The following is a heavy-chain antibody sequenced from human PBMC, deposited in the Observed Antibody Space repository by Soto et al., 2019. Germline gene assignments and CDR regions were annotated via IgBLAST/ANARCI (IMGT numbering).Heavy chain of an antibody. CDR3: ARGAHNTNGWLIDLDY. CDR2: MYYSGST. Sequence: QVQLQESGPGLVKPSETLSLTCTVSGSSISSYYWNWVRQPPGKGLEWIGYMYYSGSTNYNPSLKSRVPISVDTSKNRFSLKLSSVTAADTAVYYCARGAHNTNGWLIDLDYWGEGTLVTVSS. CDR1: GSSISSYY. D-gene: IGHD6-19*01. V-gene: IGHV4-59*01. J-gene: IGHJ4*02.